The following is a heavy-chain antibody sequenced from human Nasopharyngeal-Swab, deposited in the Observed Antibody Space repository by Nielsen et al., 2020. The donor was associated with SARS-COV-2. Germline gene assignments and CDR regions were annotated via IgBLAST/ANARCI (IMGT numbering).Heavy chain of an antibody. CDR3: ARRPNCSSTSCSYYYYYMDV. J-gene: IGHJ6*03. CDR2: INYSGST. D-gene: IGHD2-2*01. V-gene: IGHV4-39*01. Sequence: VGSINYSGSTYYNPSLKSRVTISVDTSKNQFSLKLSSVTAADTAEYYCARRPNCSSTSCSYYYYYMDVWGKGTTVTVSS.